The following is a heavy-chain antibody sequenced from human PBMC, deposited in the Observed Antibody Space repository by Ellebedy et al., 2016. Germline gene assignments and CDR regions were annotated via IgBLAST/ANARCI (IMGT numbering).Heavy chain of an antibody. J-gene: IGHJ6*02. CDR1: GGSISSYY. CDR2: IYYSGST. CDR3: ARAKDYGSGSYYFYYYYGMDV. Sequence: SETLSLXCTVSGGSISSYYWSWIRQPPGKGLEWIGYIYYSGSTNYNPSLKSRVTISVDTSKNQFSLKLSSVTAADTAVYYCARAKDYGSGSYYFYYYYGMDVWGQGTTVTVSS. V-gene: IGHV4-59*01. D-gene: IGHD3-10*01.